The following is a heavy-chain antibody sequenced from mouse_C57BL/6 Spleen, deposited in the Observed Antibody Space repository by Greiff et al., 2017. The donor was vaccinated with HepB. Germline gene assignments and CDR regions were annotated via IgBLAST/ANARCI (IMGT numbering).Heavy chain of an antibody. D-gene: IGHD2-5*01. V-gene: IGHV6-3*01. CDR2: IRLKSDNYAT. J-gene: IGHJ3*01. CDR1: GFTFSNYW. Sequence: EVQLQESGGGLVQPGGSMKLSCVASGFTFSNYWMNWVRQSPEKGLEWVAQIRLKSDNYATHYAESVKGRFTISRDDSKSSVYLQMNNLRAEDTGIYYCTEDYYSNFFAYWGQGTLVTVSA. CDR3: TEDYYSNFFAY.